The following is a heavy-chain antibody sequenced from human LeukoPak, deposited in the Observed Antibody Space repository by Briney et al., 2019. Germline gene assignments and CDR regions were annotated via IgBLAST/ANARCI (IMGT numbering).Heavy chain of an antibody. CDR2: IYYSGST. Sequence: PSETLSLTCTVSGGSISSSSYYWGWIRQPPGKGLEWIGSIYYSGSTYYNPSLKSRVTISVDTSKNQFSLKLSSVTAADTAVYYCATPADYYDSSGYFEYWGQGTLVTVSS. D-gene: IGHD3-22*01. CDR3: ATPADYYDSSGYFEY. J-gene: IGHJ4*02. CDR1: GGSISSSSYY. V-gene: IGHV4-39*01.